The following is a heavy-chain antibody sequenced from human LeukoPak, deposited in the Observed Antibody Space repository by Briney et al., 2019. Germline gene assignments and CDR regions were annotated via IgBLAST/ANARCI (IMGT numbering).Heavy chain of an antibody. CDR1: GYTFTSYD. CDR2: MNPNSGNT. Sequence: GASVKVSCKASGYTFTSYDINWVRQATGQGLEWMGWMNPNSGNTGYAQKFQGRVTMTRNTSISTAHMELSSLGSEDTAVYYCARESPEYYFDYWGQGTLVTVSS. V-gene: IGHV1-8*01. J-gene: IGHJ4*02. CDR3: ARESPEYYFDY.